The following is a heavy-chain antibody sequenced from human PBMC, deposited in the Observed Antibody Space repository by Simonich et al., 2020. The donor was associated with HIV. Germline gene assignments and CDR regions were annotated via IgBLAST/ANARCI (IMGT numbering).Heavy chain of an antibody. CDR3: AREQMTTGYYYYYMDV. V-gene: IGHV3-11*04. CDR2: ISSSGSTI. CDR1: GFTFSDYY. Sequence: GKPGGSLRLSCAASGFTFSDYYMSWIRQAPGKGLEWVSYISSSGSTIYYADSVKGRFTISRDNAKNSLYLQMGSLRAEDTAVYYCAREQMTTGYYYYYMDVWGKGTTVTVSS. J-gene: IGHJ6*03. D-gene: IGHD1-1*01.